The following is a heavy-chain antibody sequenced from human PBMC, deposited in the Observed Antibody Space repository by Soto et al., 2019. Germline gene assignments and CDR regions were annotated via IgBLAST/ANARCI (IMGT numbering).Heavy chain of an antibody. J-gene: IGHJ6*02. CDR1: GYTFTSYD. CDR2: MNPNSGNT. Sequence: QVQLVQSGAEVKKPGASVKVSCKASGYTFTSYDINWVRQATGQGLEWIGWMNPNSGNTGYAQKFQGRVTMTRNTSISTAYKELSSLRSDDTAVYYCAREGAEVYLNRGMDVWGQGTTVTVSS. V-gene: IGHV1-8*01. D-gene: IGHD1-20*01. CDR3: AREGAEVYLNRGMDV.